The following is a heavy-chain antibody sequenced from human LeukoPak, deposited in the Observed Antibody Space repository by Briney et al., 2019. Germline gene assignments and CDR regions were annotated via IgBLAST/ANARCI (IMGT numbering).Heavy chain of an antibody. Sequence: SETLSLTCAVYGGSFSGYYWSWIRQPAGKGLEWIGRIYTSGSTNYNPSLKSRVTISVDTSKNQFSLKLSSVTAADTAVYYCARASDCGGDCYPMGMDVWGQGTTVTVSS. CDR1: GGSFSGYY. J-gene: IGHJ6*02. D-gene: IGHD2-21*02. V-gene: IGHV4-59*10. CDR2: IYTSGST. CDR3: ARASDCGGDCYPMGMDV.